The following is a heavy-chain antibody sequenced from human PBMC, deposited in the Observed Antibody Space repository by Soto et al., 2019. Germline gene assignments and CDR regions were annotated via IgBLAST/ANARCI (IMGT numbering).Heavy chain of an antibody. V-gene: IGHV4-34*01. Sequence: PSETLSLTCAVYGESFSGHIWTWIRQTPGKGLQWIGQINHSGSASYNPSLKSRVTISIHTSNSQFSLELSSVTAADTAVYYCARGLITRSQYSGGWYYFDSWGQGTQVTVSS. J-gene: IGHJ4*02. CDR2: INHSGSA. D-gene: IGHD3-3*01. CDR1: GESFSGHI. CDR3: ARGLITRSQYSGGWYYFDS.